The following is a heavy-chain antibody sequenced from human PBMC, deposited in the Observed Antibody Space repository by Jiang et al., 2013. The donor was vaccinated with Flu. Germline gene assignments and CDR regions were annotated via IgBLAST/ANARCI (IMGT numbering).Heavy chain of an antibody. D-gene: IGHD1-14*01. CDR2: IYSGGTT. CDR1: GFTVSSNY. V-gene: IGHV3-66*01. Sequence: GLVQPGGSLRLSCAASGFTVSSNYMSWVRQAPGKGLEWVSVIYSGGTTKYADSVKGRFIISRDTSKNILYLQVNSLRAEDTAVYYCARVRLGTGVDFWDQGTLVAVSS. CDR3: ARVRLGTGVDF. J-gene: IGHJ4*02.